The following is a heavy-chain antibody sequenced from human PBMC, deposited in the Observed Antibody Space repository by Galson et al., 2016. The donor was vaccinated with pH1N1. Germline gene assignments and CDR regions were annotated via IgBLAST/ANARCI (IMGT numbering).Heavy chain of an antibody. V-gene: IGHV1-18*01. CDR2: MSAYNGNT. D-gene: IGHD5-18*01. CDR1: GYTFTNYG. Sequence: SVKVSCKVSGYTFTNYGITWVRQAPGQGLEWMAWMSAYNGNTNYAQKFQGRVTMATDTSTNTAYMELRNLTSDDTAVYYCARDVRISLWLPDFWGQGTLVTVSS. J-gene: IGHJ4*02. CDR3: ARDVRISLWLPDF.